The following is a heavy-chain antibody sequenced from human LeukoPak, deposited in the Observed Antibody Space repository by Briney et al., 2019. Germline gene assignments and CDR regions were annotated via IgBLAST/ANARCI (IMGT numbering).Heavy chain of an antibody. CDR1: GFTFSSYA. D-gene: IGHD2-15*01. CDR2: ISGSGGST. J-gene: IGHJ4*02. CDR3: ALGSSGTPPPDY. Sequence: PGGSLRLTCAASGFTFSSYAMSWVRQAPGKGLEWVSAISGSGGSTYYADSVKGRFTISRDNSKNTLYLQMNSLRAEDTAVYHCALGSSGTPPPDYWGQGTLVPVSS. V-gene: IGHV3-23*01.